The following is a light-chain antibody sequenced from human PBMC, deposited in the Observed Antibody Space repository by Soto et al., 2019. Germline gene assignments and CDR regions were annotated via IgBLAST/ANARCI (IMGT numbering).Light chain of an antibody. Sequence: QSALTQPASVSGSPGQSITISCTGTSSDVGGYNYVSWYQQHPGKAPKLMIYDVSNRPSGVSNRFSGSKSGNTDSLTISGLQADDEADYYCSSYTSSSTLWVFGGGTKVTVL. V-gene: IGLV2-14*01. CDR1: SSDVGGYNY. J-gene: IGLJ3*02. CDR3: SSYTSSSTLWV. CDR2: DVS.